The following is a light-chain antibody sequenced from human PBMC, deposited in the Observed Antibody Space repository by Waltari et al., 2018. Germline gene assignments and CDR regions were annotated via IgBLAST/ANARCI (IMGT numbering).Light chain of an antibody. CDR1: EGLRTW. Sequence: DIQMAQSPSSVSASVGDTVTITCRESEGLRTWLAWYQQKPGKAPKLLIYGASIWQSGVPARFSGSGSGTDFTLTISNLQADDFASYYCQQAHTFPFTFGPGTKVYIK. J-gene: IGKJ3*01. CDR3: QQAHTFPFT. V-gene: IGKV1-12*01. CDR2: GAS.